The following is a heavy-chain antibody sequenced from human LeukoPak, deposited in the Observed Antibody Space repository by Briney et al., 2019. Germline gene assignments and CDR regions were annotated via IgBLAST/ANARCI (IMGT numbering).Heavy chain of an antibody. CDR1: GFTFSSYG. Sequence: PGGSLRLSCAASGFTFSSYGMSWVRHAPGKGLEWVSAISGSGGSTYYADSVKGRFTISRDNSKNTLYLQMNSLIAEDTAVYYCAPPPPLAAAGTYYFGYWGQGTLVTVSS. J-gene: IGHJ4*02. D-gene: IGHD6-13*01. CDR3: APPPPLAAAGTYYFGY. CDR2: ISGSGGST. V-gene: IGHV3-23*01.